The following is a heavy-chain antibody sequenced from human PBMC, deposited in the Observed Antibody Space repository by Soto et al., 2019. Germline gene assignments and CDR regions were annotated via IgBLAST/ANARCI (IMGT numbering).Heavy chain of an antibody. V-gene: IGHV3-48*02. CDR3: ARDRRGVAGTARAFDT. Sequence: EVQLVESGGGLVQPGGSLRLSCVASGFPFDLFNMNWVRQAPGKGLEWVSYISSGSVYIYYADSVNGRFTISRDNAKRSLYLQMNSLRDEDAAVYYCARDRRGVAGTARAFDTWGQGTMVTVSS. CDR2: ISSGSVYI. J-gene: IGHJ3*02. CDR1: GFPFDLFN. D-gene: IGHD6-19*01.